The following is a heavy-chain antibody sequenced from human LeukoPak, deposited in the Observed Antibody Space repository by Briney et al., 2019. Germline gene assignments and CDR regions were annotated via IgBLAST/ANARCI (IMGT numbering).Heavy chain of an antibody. D-gene: IGHD3-22*01. CDR1: GFTFSSYA. Sequence: PGGSLRLSCAASGFTFSSYAMSWVRQPPGKGLEWVSAISGSCVSTYYADSVKGRFTISRDNSKNTLYLQMNSLRAEDTAVYYCAKSPCDSSGYYMDYWGQGTLVTVSS. J-gene: IGHJ4*02. CDR2: ISGSCVST. V-gene: IGHV3-23*01. CDR3: AKSPCDSSGYYMDY.